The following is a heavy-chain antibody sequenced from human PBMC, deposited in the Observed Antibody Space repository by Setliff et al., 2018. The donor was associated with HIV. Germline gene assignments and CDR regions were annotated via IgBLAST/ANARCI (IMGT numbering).Heavy chain of an antibody. CDR2: INPNNGGT. CDR1: GYTFTSYY. V-gene: IGHV1-2*02. J-gene: IGHJ4*02. Sequence: AAVKVSCKASGYTFTSYYIHWVRQAPGQGLEGMGWINPNNGGTNYAQKFQGRVTMTRDTSISTDYLEVSRLRSDDTAVSYCARSSYYDVNSPFDYWGQGTLVTVSS. CDR3: ARSSYYDVNSPFDY. D-gene: IGHD3-16*01.